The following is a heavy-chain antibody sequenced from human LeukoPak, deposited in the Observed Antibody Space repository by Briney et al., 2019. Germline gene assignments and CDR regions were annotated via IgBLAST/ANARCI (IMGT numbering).Heavy chain of an antibody. CDR3: ARDRSTGIDDAFDI. J-gene: IGHJ3*02. Sequence: SETLSLTCTVSGGSISSGDYYWSWIRQPPGKGLEWIGYIYYSGSTNYNPSLKSRVTISVDTSKNQFSLRLSSVTAADTAVYYCARDRSTGIDDAFDIWGQGTMVTVSS. D-gene: IGHD3-10*01. V-gene: IGHV4-61*08. CDR2: IYYSGST. CDR1: GGSISSGDYY.